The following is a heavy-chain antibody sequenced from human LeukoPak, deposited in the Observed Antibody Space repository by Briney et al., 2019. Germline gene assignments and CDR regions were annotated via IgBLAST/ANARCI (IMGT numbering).Heavy chain of an antibody. V-gene: IGHV4-34*01. CDR1: GFTFSSYA. CDR3: ARTPVQYYDILTGYLKPGYFDY. D-gene: IGHD3-9*01. J-gene: IGHJ4*02. Sequence: PGGSLRLSCAASGFTFSSYAMSWVRQAPGKGLEWIGEINHSGSTNYNPSLKSRVTISVDTSKNQFSLKLSSVTAADTAVYYCARTPVQYYDILTGYLKPGYFDYWGQGTLVTVSS. CDR2: INHSGST.